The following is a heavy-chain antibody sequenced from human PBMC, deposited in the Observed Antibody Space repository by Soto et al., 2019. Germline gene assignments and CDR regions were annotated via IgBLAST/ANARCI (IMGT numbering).Heavy chain of an antibody. CDR3: AREKDLILGRYAFGY. CDR1: GSSMSPYY. V-gene: IGHV4-59*01. CDR2: LLYRGTA. Sequence: PPETLSLTCILSGSSMSPYYWAWFRQAPGKGLEWIGHLLYRGTATYNPALKGRVTISLDTSKKQVSLKLSSVIAADTAVYYCAREKDLILGRYAFGYWGPGTLVTVSS. J-gene: IGHJ4*02. D-gene: IGHD1-26*01.